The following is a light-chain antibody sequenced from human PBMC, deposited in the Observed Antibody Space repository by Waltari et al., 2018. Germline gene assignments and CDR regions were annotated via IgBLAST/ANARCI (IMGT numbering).Light chain of an antibody. Sequence: DIVLTQSSATLSLSPGERATLSCRAGQSRSNHLAWYQQKPSQAPRLLIYDTSNRATGIPARFSGSGFGTDFTLTMSSLEPEDFAVYYCQQRRNWPLTCGGGTKVEIK. V-gene: IGKV3-11*01. CDR1: QSRSNH. CDR3: QQRRNWPLT. J-gene: IGKJ4*01. CDR2: DTS.